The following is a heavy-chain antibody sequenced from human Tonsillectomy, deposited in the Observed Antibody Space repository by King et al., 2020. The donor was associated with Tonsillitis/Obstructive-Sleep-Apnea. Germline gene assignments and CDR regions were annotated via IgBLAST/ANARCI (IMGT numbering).Heavy chain of an antibody. CDR2: ISSSSSYI. J-gene: IGHJ6*03. CDR1: GFTFSSYS. Sequence: VQLVESGGGLVKPGGSLRLSCAASGFTFSSYSMNWVRQAPGKGLEWVSSISSSSSYIYYADSVKGRFTISRDNAKNSLYLQMNSLRAEDTAVYYCARDLVVVPAAMSYYNYYMDVWGKGTPVTVSS. CDR3: ARDLVVVPAAMSYYNYYMDV. D-gene: IGHD2-2*01. V-gene: IGHV3-21*01.